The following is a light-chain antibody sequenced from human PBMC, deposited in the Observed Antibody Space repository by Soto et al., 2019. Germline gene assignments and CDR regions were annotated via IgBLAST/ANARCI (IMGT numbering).Light chain of an antibody. CDR3: AAWDDSLNGYV. CDR2: YDD. J-gene: IGLJ1*01. CDR1: ISNIGNNA. V-gene: IGLV1-36*01. Sequence: QSVLTQPPSVSEAPRQRVTISCSGSISNIGNNAVNWYQQLPGKAPKLLIYYDDLLPSGVSDRFSGSKSGTSASLAISGLQSEDEADYYCAAWDDSLNGYVFGTGTRSPS.